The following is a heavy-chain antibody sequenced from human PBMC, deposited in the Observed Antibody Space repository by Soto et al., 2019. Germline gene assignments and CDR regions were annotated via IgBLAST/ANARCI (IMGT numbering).Heavy chain of an antibody. V-gene: IGHV4-34*01. CDR2: INPSKGA. CDR1: GESVSDSY. D-gene: IGHD3-16*01. J-gene: IGHJ2*01. Sequence: QAHLQQWGAGLVRPSETLSLTCGVYGESVSDSYWTWIRRSPGRGLEWLGEINPSKGATYNPSLKSRVSISLDTSKRQLSLKLFSATAADTAVYYCARGVMEGAFKGGRRSYYWFLDLWGRGTLVAVSS. CDR3: ARGVMEGAFKGGRRSYYWFLDL.